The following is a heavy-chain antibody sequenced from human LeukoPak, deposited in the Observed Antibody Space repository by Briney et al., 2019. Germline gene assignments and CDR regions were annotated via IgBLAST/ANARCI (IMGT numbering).Heavy chain of an antibody. V-gene: IGHV3-30*02. CDR1: GFTSSSYG. CDR3: AKTYREIYYFDY. CDR2: IRYDGSNK. Sequence: GGSLRLSCAASGFTSSSYGMHWVRQAPGKGLEWVAFIRYDGSNKYYADSVKGRFTISRDNSKNTLYLQMNSLRAEDTAVYYCAKTYREIYYFDYWGQGTLVTVSS. D-gene: IGHD3-16*02. J-gene: IGHJ4*02.